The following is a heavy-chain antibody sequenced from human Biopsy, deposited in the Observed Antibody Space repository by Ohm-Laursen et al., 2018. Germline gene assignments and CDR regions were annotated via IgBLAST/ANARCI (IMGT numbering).Heavy chain of an antibody. Sequence: TQTLTLTVTLSGFSVNTRGMSVTWIRQPPGKALEWLARIDWDDAKVYSASLKSRLTISKGTSGNHVVLTLSDVDPVDTGTYYCARIPIPIFSAALVYRHRRHLQGLDVWGQGTTVIVSS. J-gene: IGHJ6*02. CDR2: IDWDDAK. CDR1: GFSVNTRGMS. D-gene: IGHD2-21*01. CDR3: ARIPIPIFSAALVYRHRRHLQGLDV. V-gene: IGHV2-70*16.